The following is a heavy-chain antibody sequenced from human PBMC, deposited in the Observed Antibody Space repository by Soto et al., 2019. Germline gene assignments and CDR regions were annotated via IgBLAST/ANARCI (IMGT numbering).Heavy chain of an antibody. CDR1: GGTFSSYT. D-gene: IGHD1-1*01. Sequence: GASVKVSCKASGGTFSSYTISWVRQAPGQGLEWMGRIIPILGIANYAQKFQGRVTITADKSTSTAYMELSSLRSEDTAVYNCARDESTTGSFGGYYYYYMDVWGKGTTVTVSS. CDR3: ARDESTTGSFGGYYYYYMDV. J-gene: IGHJ6*03. CDR2: IIPILGIA. V-gene: IGHV1-69*04.